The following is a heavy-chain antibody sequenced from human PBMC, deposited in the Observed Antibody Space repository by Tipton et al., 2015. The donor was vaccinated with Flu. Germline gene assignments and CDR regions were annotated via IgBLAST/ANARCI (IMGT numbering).Heavy chain of an antibody. J-gene: IGHJ4*02. CDR1: GFTFSNYG. V-gene: IGHV3-33*08. CDR3: ARDADTSSHYSKFDF. CDR2: IWSDGASK. Sequence: SLRLSCTASGFTFSNYGMHWVRQAPGKGLEWVAVIWSDGASKYYIDSVKGRFTVSRDNSKNTVYLQMNSLRSEDTAVYYCARDADTSSHYSKFDFWGQGTLVTVSS. D-gene: IGHD3-22*01.